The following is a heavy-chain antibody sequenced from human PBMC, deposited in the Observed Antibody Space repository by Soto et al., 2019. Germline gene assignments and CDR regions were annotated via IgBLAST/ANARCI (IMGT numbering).Heavy chain of an antibody. CDR3: ARELSNSPDYFDG. CDR1: GCSMRSDDYY. CDR2: IYYTGRT. J-gene: IGHJ4*02. V-gene: IGHV4-30-4*01. Sequence: SETLTLTCTVSGCSMRSDDYYWTWIRQPPGEGLEWIGYIYYTGRTLYNPSLKSRVTISIDTSKNQFSLRLSSVSAADTAVYYCARELSNSPDYFDGWGQGTLVTVSS. D-gene: IGHD6-6*01.